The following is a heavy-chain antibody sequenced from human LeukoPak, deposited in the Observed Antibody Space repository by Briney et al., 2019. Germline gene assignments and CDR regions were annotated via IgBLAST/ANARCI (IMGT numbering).Heavy chain of an antibody. CDR1: GYTFTSYG. V-gene: IGHV1-18*01. D-gene: IGHD5-18*01. Sequence: ASVKVSCKASGYTFTSYGISWVRQAPGQGLEWMGWISAYNGNTNYAQKFQGRVTMTRDTSISTAYMELSRLRSDDTAVYYCARDLGIQLWFDAFDIWGQGTMVTVSS. CDR3: ARDLGIQLWFDAFDI. J-gene: IGHJ3*02. CDR2: ISAYNGNT.